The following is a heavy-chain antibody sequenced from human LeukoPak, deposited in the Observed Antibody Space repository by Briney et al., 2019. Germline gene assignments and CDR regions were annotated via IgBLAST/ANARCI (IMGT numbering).Heavy chain of an antibody. Sequence: HEASVKVSCKASGYTFTSYGISWVRQAPGQGLEWMGWISAYNGNTNYAQKLQGRVTMTTDTSTSTAYMELRSLRSDDTAVYYCANIYCSSTSCPYDWGQGTLVTVSS. D-gene: IGHD2-2*01. CDR3: ANIYCSSTSCPYD. CDR2: ISAYNGNT. J-gene: IGHJ4*02. CDR1: GYTFTSYG. V-gene: IGHV1-18*01.